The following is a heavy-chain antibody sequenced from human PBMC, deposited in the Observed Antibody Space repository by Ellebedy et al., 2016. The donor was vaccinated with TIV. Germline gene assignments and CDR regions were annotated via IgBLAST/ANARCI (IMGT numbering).Heavy chain of an antibody. V-gene: IGHV3-33*08. CDR1: GFIFSTYG. D-gene: IGHD7-27*01. CDR2: IWYDGSNA. CDR3: ARDPPSSSTRTWG. Sequence: GGSLRLXCAASGFIFSTYGMHWVRQAPGKGLEWVAVIWYDGSNAYYTDSVKGRFTISRDNSKNTLYLQMDSLRVEDTAVYYCARDPPSSSTRTWGWGQGTLVTVSS. J-gene: IGHJ4*02.